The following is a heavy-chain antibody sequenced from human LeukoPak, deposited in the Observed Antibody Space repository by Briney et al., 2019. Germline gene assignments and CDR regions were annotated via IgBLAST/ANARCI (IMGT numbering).Heavy chain of an antibody. J-gene: IGHJ4*02. CDR3: ARGGHGQPLYYFDY. CDR2: INHSGGT. D-gene: IGHD1-14*01. CDR1: GGSFSGYY. Sequence: SETLSLTCAVYGGSFSGYYWSWIRQPPGKGLEWIGEINHSGGTNYNPSLKSRVTISVDTSKNQFSLKLSSVTAADTAVYYCARGGHGQPLYYFDYWGQGTLVTVSS. V-gene: IGHV4-34*01.